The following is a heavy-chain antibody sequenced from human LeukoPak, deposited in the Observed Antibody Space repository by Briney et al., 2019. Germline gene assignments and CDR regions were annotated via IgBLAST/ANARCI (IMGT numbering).Heavy chain of an antibody. CDR1: GYTFTGYY. CDR2: INPNSGGT. CDR3: ARAGYYGEWLVLDY. V-gene: IGHV1-2*06. Sequence: ASVKVSCKASGYTFTGYYMHWVRQAPGQGLEWMGRINPNSGGTNYAQEFQGRVNMTRDTSISTAYMELSRLRSDDTAVYYCARAGYYGEWLVLDYWGQGTLVTVSS. D-gene: IGHD6-19*01. J-gene: IGHJ4*02.